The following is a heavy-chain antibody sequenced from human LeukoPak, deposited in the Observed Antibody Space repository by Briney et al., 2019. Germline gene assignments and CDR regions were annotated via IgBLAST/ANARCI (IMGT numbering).Heavy chain of an antibody. CDR1: GGSISSGSYY. V-gene: IGHV4-61*02. D-gene: IGHD6-13*01. J-gene: IGHJ6*03. Sequence: SQTLSLTCTVSGGSISSGSYYWSWIRQPAGKGLEWIGRIYTSGSTNYNPSLKSRVTISVDTSKNQFSLKLSSVTAADTDVYYCARGVAAAGKAPHYYYYYYMDVWGKGTTVTVSS. CDR3: ARGVAAAGKAPHYYYYYYMDV. CDR2: IYTSGST.